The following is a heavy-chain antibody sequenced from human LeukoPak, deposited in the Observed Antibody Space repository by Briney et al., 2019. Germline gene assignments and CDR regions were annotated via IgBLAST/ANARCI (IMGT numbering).Heavy chain of an antibody. Sequence: SVKVSCKASGRTFSSYAISWVRQAPGQGLEWMGGIIPIFGTANYAQKFQGRVTITTDESTSTAYMELSSLRSEDTAVYYCARDGSAPTPDAFDIWGQGTMVTVSS. CDR3: ARDGSAPTPDAFDI. CDR1: GRTFSSYA. J-gene: IGHJ3*02. V-gene: IGHV1-69*05. D-gene: IGHD2-15*01. CDR2: IIPIFGTA.